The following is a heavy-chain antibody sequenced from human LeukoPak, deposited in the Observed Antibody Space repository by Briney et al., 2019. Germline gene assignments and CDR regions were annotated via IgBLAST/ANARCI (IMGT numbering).Heavy chain of an antibody. CDR1: GFTLSSYS. Sequence: GGSLRLSCAASGFTLSSYSMNWVRQAPGKGLEWVANIKQDGSEKYYVDSVKGRFTISRDNAKNSLYLQMNSLRAEDTAVYYCARLPTAAYDFWSGYSDNWFDPWGQGTLVTVSS. D-gene: IGHD3-3*01. V-gene: IGHV3-7*01. CDR3: ARLPTAAYDFWSGYSDNWFDP. J-gene: IGHJ5*02. CDR2: IKQDGSEK.